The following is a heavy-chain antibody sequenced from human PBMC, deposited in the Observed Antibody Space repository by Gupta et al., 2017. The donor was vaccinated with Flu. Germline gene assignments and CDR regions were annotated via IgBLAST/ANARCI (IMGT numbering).Heavy chain of an antibody. Sequence: EMQLVESGGGLIQPGRSLRLSCSASGFNFGDYEMRWFRQAPGKGLEWVSLIRSKALGEATQYAASVRGRFTISRDDSKSIAYLQLNNLRTEDTGVYYCTRDSFTRLEEYLIVSDGMDVWGQGTTVTVSS. D-gene: IGHD1-26*01. J-gene: IGHJ6*02. V-gene: IGHV3-49*03. CDR1: GFNFGDYE. CDR2: IRSKALGEAT. CDR3: TRDSFTRLEEYLIVSDGMDV.